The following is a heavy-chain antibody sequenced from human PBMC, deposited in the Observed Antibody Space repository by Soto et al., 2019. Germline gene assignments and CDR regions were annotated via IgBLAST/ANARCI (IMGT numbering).Heavy chain of an antibody. CDR3: ARGTAMVTTYFDD. CDR2: IIPILGIA. Sequence: ASVKVSCKASGGTFSSYTISWVRQAPGQGLEWMGRIIPILGIANYAQKFQGRVTITANKSTSTAYMELSSLRSEDTAVYYCARGTAMVTTYFDDWGQGTRVTVSS. D-gene: IGHD5-18*01. V-gene: IGHV1-69*02. J-gene: IGHJ4*02. CDR1: GGTFSSYT.